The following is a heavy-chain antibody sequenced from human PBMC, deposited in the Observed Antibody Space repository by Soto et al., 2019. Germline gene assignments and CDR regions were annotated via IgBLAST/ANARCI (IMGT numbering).Heavy chain of an antibody. Sequence: QVQLVESGGGVVQPGRSLRLSCAASGFTFGSYGMHWVRQAPGKGLEWVALISFDGSNKYYADSVKGRFTISRDNSKNTLYLQMNSLRAEDTAVYYCAAGDYSYYYAMDVWGQGTTVTVSS. D-gene: IGHD4-17*01. CDR2: ISFDGSNK. CDR3: AAGDYSYYYAMDV. CDR1: GFTFGSYG. V-gene: IGHV3-30*03. J-gene: IGHJ6*02.